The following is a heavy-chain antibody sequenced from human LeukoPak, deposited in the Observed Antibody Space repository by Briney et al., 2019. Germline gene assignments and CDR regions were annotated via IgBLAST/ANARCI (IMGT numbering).Heavy chain of an antibody. CDR2: IYYSGST. Sequence: SSDTLSLTCTVSGGSISSSSYYWGWIRQPPGKGLEWIGSIYYSGSTYYNPSHKSRVTISVDTSKNQFSLKLSSVTAADTAVYYCARVGTMIVVDLLRPYYFDYWGRGTLVTVSS. CDR3: ARVGTMIVVDLLRPYYFDY. V-gene: IGHV4-39*07. J-gene: IGHJ4*02. CDR1: GGSISSSSYY. D-gene: IGHD3-22*01.